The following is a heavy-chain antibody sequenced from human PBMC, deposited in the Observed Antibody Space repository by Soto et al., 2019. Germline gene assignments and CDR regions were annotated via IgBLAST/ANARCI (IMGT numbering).Heavy chain of an antibody. Sequence: GGSLRLSCAASGFTFISYWMSWVRHSPGKWLEWVANIKQDGSEKYYVDSVKGRFTISRDNAKNSLYLQMNSLRAEDTAVYYCARKSYGSGSYYLTYYFDYWGQGTLVTVSS. CDR2: IKQDGSEK. CDR1: GFTFISYW. V-gene: IGHV3-7*01. D-gene: IGHD3-10*01. J-gene: IGHJ4*02. CDR3: ARKSYGSGSYYLTYYFDY.